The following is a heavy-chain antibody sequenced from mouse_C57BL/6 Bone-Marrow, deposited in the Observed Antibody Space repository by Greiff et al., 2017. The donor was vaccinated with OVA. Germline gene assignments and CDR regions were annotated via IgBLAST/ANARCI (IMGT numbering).Heavy chain of an antibody. V-gene: IGHV1-42*01. CDR1: GYSFTGYY. CDR3: ARYSNYGY. Sequence: VQLKESGPELVKPGASVKISCKASGYSFTGYYMNWVKQSPEKSLEWIGEINPSTGGTTYNQKFKAKATLTVDKSSSTAYMQLKSLTSEDSAVYYCARYSNYGYWGQGTTLTVSS. J-gene: IGHJ2*01. CDR2: INPSTGGT. D-gene: IGHD2-5*01.